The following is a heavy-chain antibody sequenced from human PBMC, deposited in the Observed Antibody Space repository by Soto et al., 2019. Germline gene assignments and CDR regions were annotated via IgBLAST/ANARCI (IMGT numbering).Heavy chain of an antibody. CDR1: GFTFSSYW. Sequence: EVQLVEPGGGLVQPGVALRLSCAASGFTFSSYWMSWVRQAPGQVLAWVANIKPYGSETYYVDSVKGRFTISRDNAKNSLYLQMNRMRGEDTAVYYCARGGYYQFDCWGKGALVTAS. J-gene: IGHJ4*02. V-gene: IGHV3-7*01. D-gene: IGHD1-26*01. CDR3: ARGGYYQFDC. CDR2: IKPYGSET.